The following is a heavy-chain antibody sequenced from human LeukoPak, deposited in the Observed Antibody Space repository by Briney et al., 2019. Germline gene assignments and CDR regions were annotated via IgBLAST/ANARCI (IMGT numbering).Heavy chain of an antibody. Sequence: GGSLRLSCTASGFTFGDYARSWFRQAPGKGLEWVGLIRSKAYGGTTEYAASVKGRVTISRADYKSIAYLQMNSLNTEDTAVYYCTRDQVLWCGEFANSFACWGRGTLVIVSS. CDR3: TRDQVLWCGEFANSFAC. J-gene: IGHJ4*02. V-gene: IGHV3-49*03. CDR1: GFTFGDYA. D-gene: IGHD3-10*01. CDR2: IRSKAYGGTT.